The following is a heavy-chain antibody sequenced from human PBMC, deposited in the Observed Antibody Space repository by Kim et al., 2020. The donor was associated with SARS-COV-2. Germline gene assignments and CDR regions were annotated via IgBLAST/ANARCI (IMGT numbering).Heavy chain of an antibody. CDR3: AKDLREAWIQLWSPFYYYYAMDV. V-gene: IGHV3-30*18. D-gene: IGHD5-18*01. J-gene: IGHJ6*02. CDR1: GFTFSSYG. Sequence: GGSLRLSCAASGFTFSSYGMHWVRQAPGKGLEWVAVISYDGGNKYYGDSVKGRFTISRDNSKNTLYLQMNSLRAEDTAVYYCAKDLREAWIQLWSPFYYYYAMDVWGQGTTVTVSS. CDR2: ISYDGGNK.